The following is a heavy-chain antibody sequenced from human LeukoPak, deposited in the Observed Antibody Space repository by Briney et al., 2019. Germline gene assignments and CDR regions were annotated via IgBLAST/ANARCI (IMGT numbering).Heavy chain of an antibody. D-gene: IGHD3-10*01. Sequence: ASVKVSCKASGFTFTDYYIHWVRQAPGQGLEWMGRINPKSGGTNYAQKFQSRVTMTRDTSMSTAYMEVTGLRSDDTAVDYCARSDFFSSGTYWGQGTFVTVSS. V-gene: IGHV1-2*06. CDR2: INPKSGGT. CDR3: ARSDFFSSGTY. J-gene: IGHJ4*02. CDR1: GFTFTDYY.